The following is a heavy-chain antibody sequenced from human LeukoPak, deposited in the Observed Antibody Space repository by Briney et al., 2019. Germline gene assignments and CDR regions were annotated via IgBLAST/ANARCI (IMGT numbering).Heavy chain of an antibody. J-gene: IGHJ6*03. CDR1: GYTFGSDD. CDR2: INPNSGGT. D-gene: IGHD3-10*01. Sequence: ASVKVSCKASGYTFGSDDINWVRQATGQGLEWMGWINPNSGGTNYAQKFQGRVTMTRDTSISTAYMELSRLRSDDTAVYYCARTTMVRGTYYMDVWGKGTTVTVSS. CDR3: ARTTMVRGTYYMDV. V-gene: IGHV1-2*02.